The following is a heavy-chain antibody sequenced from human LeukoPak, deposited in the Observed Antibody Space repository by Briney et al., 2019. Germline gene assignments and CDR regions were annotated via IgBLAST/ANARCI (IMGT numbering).Heavy chain of an antibody. D-gene: IGHD3-3*01. CDR1: GGSISTYY. Sequence: SETLSLTCTVSGGSISTYYWSWIRQPPGKGLEWIGYIYYSGSTNYNPSLKSRVTISVDTSKNQFSLKLNSLTAADTAVYYCARGHRSVASNWFDPWGQGTLVTVSS. J-gene: IGHJ5*02. CDR3: ARGHRSVASNWFDP. V-gene: IGHV4-59*13. CDR2: IYYSGST.